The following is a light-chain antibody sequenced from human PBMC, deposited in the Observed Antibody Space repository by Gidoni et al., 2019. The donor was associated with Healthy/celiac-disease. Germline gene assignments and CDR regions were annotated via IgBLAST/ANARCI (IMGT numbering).Light chain of an antibody. CDR1: SRDVGGYNY. J-gene: IGLJ2*01. Sequence: QPASVSGSPGQSITISCTGTSRDVGGYNYVSWYQQHPGKAPKLMIYDVSNRPSGVSNRFSGSKSGNTASLTISGLQAEDEADYYCSSYTSSSTKVFGGGTKLTVL. CDR2: DVS. V-gene: IGLV2-14*01. CDR3: SSYTSSSTKV.